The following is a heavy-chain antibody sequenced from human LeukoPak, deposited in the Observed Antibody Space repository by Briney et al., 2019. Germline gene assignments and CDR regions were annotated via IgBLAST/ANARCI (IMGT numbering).Heavy chain of an antibody. J-gene: IGHJ5*02. V-gene: IGHV4-34*01. CDR2: INHSGST. CDR3: ARVDAPRMKGFRPDSETPINWFDP. D-gene: IGHD2-15*01. CDR1: GGSFSGYY. Sequence: SETLSLTCAVYGGSFSGYYWSWIRQPPGKGLEWIGEINHSGSTNYNPSLKSRVTISVDTSKNQFSLKLSSVTAADTAVYYCARVDAPRMKGFRPDSETPINWFDPWGQGTLVTVSS.